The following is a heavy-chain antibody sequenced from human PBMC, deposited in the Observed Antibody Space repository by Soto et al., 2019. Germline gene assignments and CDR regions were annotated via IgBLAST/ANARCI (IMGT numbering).Heavy chain of an antibody. D-gene: IGHD1-26*01. V-gene: IGHV1-46*01. CDR3: ARAGGTKDFDY. CDR1: GYTFTSYY. CDR2: INPSDGST. Sequence: QVQLVQSGAEVKKPGASVKVSCKASGYTFTSYYMHWVRQAPGQGLEWMGIINPSDGSTSYAQKFQGRVTMTTDTSTSTVYMERSSLRSEDTAVYYCARAGGTKDFDYWGQGTLVTVSS. J-gene: IGHJ4*02.